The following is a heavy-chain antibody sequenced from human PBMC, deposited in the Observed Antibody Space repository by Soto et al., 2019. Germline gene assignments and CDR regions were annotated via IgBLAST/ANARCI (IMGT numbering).Heavy chain of an antibody. CDR3: ARTLGATTNY. J-gene: IGHJ4*02. D-gene: IGHD1-26*01. Sequence: EVPLVESGGGLVQPGGSLRLSCAASGFTFSSYWMHWVRQAPGKGPVWVSRINSDGSSTSYADSVKGRFTISRDNAENTLYLQMNSLRAEDTAVYYCARTLGATTNYWGQGTLVTVSS. CDR2: INSDGSST. CDR1: GFTFSSYW. V-gene: IGHV3-74*01.